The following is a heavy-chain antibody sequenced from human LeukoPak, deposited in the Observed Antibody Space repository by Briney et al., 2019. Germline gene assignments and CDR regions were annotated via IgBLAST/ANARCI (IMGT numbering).Heavy chain of an antibody. CDR1: GFTFSSYA. CDR2: ISRSGGST. V-gene: IGHV3-23*01. D-gene: IGHD2-15*01. CDR3: AKEAAIVVVVAAASAHFDY. Sequence: GGSLRLSCAAPGFTFSSYAMSWVRQAPGKGLEWVSPISRSGGSTYYADSVKGRFTISRDNSKNTLYLQMNSLRAEDTAVYYCAKEAAIVVVVAAASAHFDYWGQGTLVTVSS. J-gene: IGHJ4*02.